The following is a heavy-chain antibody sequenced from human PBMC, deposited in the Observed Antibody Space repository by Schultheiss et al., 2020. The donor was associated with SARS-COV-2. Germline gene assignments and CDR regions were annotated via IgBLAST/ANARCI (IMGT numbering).Heavy chain of an antibody. CDR2: IKSKTDGGTA. CDR3: TTKTQARGYSGLYCFDY. J-gene: IGHJ4*02. CDR1: GFTFSSYA. Sequence: GGSLRLSCAASGFTFSSYAMHWVRQAPGKGLEWVGRIKSKTDGGTADYAAPVNGRFTISRDDSKNTLYLQMNSLKTEDTAVYYCTTKTQARGYSGLYCFDYWGQGTLVTVSS. V-gene: IGHV3-15*01. D-gene: IGHD5-12*01.